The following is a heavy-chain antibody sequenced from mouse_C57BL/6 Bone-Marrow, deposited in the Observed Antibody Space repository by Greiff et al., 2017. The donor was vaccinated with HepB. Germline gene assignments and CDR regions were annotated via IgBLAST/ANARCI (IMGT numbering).Heavy chain of an antibody. D-gene: IGHD2-4*01. CDR2: IYPGDGDT. CDR1: GYAFSSSW. J-gene: IGHJ1*03. Sequence: VQLQQSGPELVKPGASVKISCKASGYAFSSSWMNWVKQRPGKGLEWIGRIYPGDGDTNYNGKFKGKATLTADKSSSTAYMQLSSLTSEDSAVYFCAGCCYDYAWYFDVWGTVTTVTVSS. CDR3: AGCCYDYAWYFDV. V-gene: IGHV1-82*01.